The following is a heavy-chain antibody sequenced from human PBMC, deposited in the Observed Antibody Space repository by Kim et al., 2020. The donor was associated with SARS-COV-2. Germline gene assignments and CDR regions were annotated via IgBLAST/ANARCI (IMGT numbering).Heavy chain of an antibody. J-gene: IGHJ2*01. CDR3: ARMAYYDFWSGYSPYWSFDL. CDR2: IGTAGDT. Sequence: GGSLRLSCAASGFTFSSYDMHWVRQATGKGLEWVSAIGTAGDTYYPGYVKGRFTISRENAKNSLYLQMNSLRAGDTAVYYCARMAYYDFWSGYSPYWSFDLWGRGTLVTVSS. D-gene: IGHD3-3*01. CDR1: GFTFSSYD. V-gene: IGHV3-13*04.